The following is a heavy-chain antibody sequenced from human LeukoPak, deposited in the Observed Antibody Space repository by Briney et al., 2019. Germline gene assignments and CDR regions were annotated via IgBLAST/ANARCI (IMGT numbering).Heavy chain of an antibody. CDR1: GGSFSGYY. V-gene: IGHV4-34*01. D-gene: IGHD6-13*01. CDR2: INHSGRT. Sequence: SETLSLTCAVYGGSFSGYYWSWIRQPPGKGLEWIGEINHSGRTNYNPSLKSRVTILVDTSKNQFSLELTSMTAADTAVYYCARGGRSYRSSWYPYWGQGNLVIASS. CDR3: ARGGRSYRSSWYPY. J-gene: IGHJ4*02.